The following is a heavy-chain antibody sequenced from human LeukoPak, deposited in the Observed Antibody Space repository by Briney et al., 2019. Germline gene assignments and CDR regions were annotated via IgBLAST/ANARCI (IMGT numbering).Heavy chain of an antibody. CDR2: IHYSGTT. D-gene: IGHD1-14*01. J-gene: IGHJ4*02. V-gene: IGHV4-31*03. CDR3: ARGTGD. Sequence: SETLSLTCTVSGVSFSNDGYYWSWTRQHPGKGLEWIGCIHYSGTTYYNPSLKSRVTISIDTVKNQFSLKLTSVTVADTAVYYCARGTGDWGQGTLVTVSS. CDR1: GVSFSNDGYY.